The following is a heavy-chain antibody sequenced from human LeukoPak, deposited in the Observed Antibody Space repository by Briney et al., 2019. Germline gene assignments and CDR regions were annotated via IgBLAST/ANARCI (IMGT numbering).Heavy chain of an antibody. CDR1: GGSISSSSYY. Sequence: PSETLSLTCTVSGGSISSSSYYWGWIRQPPGKGLEWIGSIYYSGSTYYNPSLKSRVTIPVDTSKNQFSLKLSSVTAADTAVYYCARHPFRITMVRGVIIPFDYWGQGTLVTVSS. J-gene: IGHJ4*02. V-gene: IGHV4-39*01. CDR2: IYYSGST. D-gene: IGHD3-10*01. CDR3: ARHPFRITMVRGVIIPFDY.